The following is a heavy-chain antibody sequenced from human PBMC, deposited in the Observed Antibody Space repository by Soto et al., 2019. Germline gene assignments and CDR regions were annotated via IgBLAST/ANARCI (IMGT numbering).Heavy chain of an antibody. D-gene: IGHD6-19*01. CDR1: GFTFSSYA. CDR2: ISRSGDTT. Sequence: EVQVLESGGDLVQPGGSLRLSCAAVSGFTFSSYALAWVRQAPGKGLGWVSSISRSGDTTDYAASVKGRFTDSRDNSRRTRYLQMDSVRAEDTAVYYCADEISVTGRGRGYWGQGTLVTVSS. CDR3: ADEISVTGRGRGY. J-gene: IGHJ4*02. V-gene: IGHV3-23*01.